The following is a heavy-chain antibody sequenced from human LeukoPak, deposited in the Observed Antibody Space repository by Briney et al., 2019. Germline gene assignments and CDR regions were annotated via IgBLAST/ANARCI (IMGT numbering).Heavy chain of an antibody. CDR1: GFTFSRYL. V-gene: IGHV3-64D*06. CDR3: VKDANYYDSSGYYDY. CDR2: ISTNGGST. J-gene: IGHJ4*02. D-gene: IGHD3-22*01. Sequence: GGSLRLSCSASGFTFSRYLMHWVRQAPGKGLEYVSAISTNGGSTYYADSVKGRFTISRDNSKNTLYLQMSSLRTEDTAVYYCVKDANYYDSSGYYDYWGQGTLVTVSS.